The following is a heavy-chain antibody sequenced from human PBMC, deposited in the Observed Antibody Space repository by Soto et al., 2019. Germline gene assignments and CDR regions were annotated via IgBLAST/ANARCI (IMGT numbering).Heavy chain of an antibody. CDR1: GFTLKTYA. V-gene: IGHV3-23*01. CDR3: AKGGDYHDNRGYSY. D-gene: IGHD3-22*01. J-gene: IGHJ4*02. Sequence: PGGSLRLSCAASGFTLKTYAMAWVRQAPGKGLEWVSAISGSGGETYDADSVKGRFTISRDNSKNTLYLQMHRLRAEDTAVYYWAKGGDYHDNRGYSYWGQGTLVTVSS. CDR2: ISGSGGET.